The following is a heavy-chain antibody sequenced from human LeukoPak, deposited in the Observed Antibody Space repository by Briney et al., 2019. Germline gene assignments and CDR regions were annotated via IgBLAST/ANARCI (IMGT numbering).Heavy chain of an antibody. CDR1: GLSFSSYG. D-gene: IGHD2-15*01. CDR3: ARGGVPAAKDY. Sequence: GGSLRLSCAASGLSFSSYGMHWVRQAPGKGLEWVAFIQYDGSNKFYADSVKGRFTIFRDNAKNTLNLQMNSLRAEDTAVYYCARGGVPAAKDYWGQGTLVTVSS. J-gene: IGHJ4*02. CDR2: IQYDGSNK. V-gene: IGHV3-30*12.